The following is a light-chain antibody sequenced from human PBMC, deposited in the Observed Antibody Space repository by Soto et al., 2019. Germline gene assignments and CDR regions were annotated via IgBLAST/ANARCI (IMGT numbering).Light chain of an antibody. J-gene: IGKJ1*01. CDR3: QQYNDYSAWT. CDR2: KAS. CDR1: QTISSW. Sequence: DIHITQYPSTLSGSVVYRLTMTCLSSQTISSWLAWYQQKPGKAPKLLIYKASTLKSGVPSRFSGSGSGTEFTLTISSLRPDDFATYYCQQYNDYSAWTFGQGTKVDIK. V-gene: IGKV1-5*03.